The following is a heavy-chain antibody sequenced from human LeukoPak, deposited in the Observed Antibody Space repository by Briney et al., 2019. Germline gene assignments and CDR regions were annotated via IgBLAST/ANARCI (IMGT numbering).Heavy chain of an antibody. D-gene: IGHD3-3*01. Sequence: PGGSLRLSCAASGFTFSSYSMNWVRQAPGKGLEWVSYISSSTIYYADSVKGRFTISRDNAKNSLYLQMNSLRAEDTAAYYCARVLGKITIFGVASVNWFDPWGQGTLVTVSS. V-gene: IGHV3-48*01. CDR1: GFTFSSYS. J-gene: IGHJ5*02. CDR2: ISSSTI. CDR3: ARVLGKITIFGVASVNWFDP.